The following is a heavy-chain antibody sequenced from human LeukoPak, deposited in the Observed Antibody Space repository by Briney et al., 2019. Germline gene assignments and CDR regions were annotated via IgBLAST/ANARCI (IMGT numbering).Heavy chain of an antibody. CDR1: GGTFSSYA. D-gene: IGHD3-10*01. Sequence: SVKVSCKASGGTFSSYAISWVRQAPGQGLEWMGGIISIFGTANYAQKFQGRVTITADKSTSTAYMELSSLRSEDTAVHYCARGYGSGSYSSFDYWGQGTLVTVSS. CDR3: ARGYGSGSYSSFDY. CDR2: IISIFGTA. V-gene: IGHV1-69*06. J-gene: IGHJ4*02.